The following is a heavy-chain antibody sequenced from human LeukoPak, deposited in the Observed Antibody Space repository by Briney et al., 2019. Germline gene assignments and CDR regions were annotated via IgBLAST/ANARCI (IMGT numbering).Heavy chain of an antibody. CDR3: AKDTHVAVTGTFDS. CDR2: LNWNSAAT. J-gene: IGHJ4*02. D-gene: IGHD6-19*01. CDR1: GFTFDDFA. V-gene: IGHV3-9*01. Sequence: GGSLRLSCAASGFTFDDFAMHWVRQAPGKGLEWVSGLNWNSAATGYADSVKGRFTISRDNAKNSLYLQMNSLGPEDTAFYYCAKDTHVAVTGTFDSWGQGTLVTVSS.